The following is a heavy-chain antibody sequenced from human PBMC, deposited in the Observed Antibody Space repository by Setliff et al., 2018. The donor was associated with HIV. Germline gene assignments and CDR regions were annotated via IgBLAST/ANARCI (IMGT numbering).Heavy chain of an antibody. Sequence: GSLSLSCAATRFTLRNYAMSWVRQAPGKGLVGVSVISGSGGGTDYADSVKGRFTISRDNSKSTVSLQMNSLRADDKAVSYCAKDSYVYGYRGPIFDYWGQATPVTVSS. V-gene: IGHV3-23*01. J-gene: IGHJ4*02. CDR1: RFTLRNYA. D-gene: IGHD4-17*01. CDR2: ISGSGGGT. CDR3: AKDSYVYGYRGPIFDY.